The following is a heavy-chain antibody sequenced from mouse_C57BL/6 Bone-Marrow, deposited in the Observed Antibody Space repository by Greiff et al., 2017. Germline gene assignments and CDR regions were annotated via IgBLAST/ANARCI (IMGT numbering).Heavy chain of an antibody. CDR3: ARKGYYGPGVYFDY. CDR2: IHPNSGST. Sequence: VQLQQPGAELVKPGASVKLSCKASGYTFTSYWMHWVKQRPGQGLEWIGMIHPNSGSTNYNEKFKSKATLTVDKSSSTAYMQLSSLTSEDSAVYYCARKGYYGPGVYFDYGGQGTTLTVSS. D-gene: IGHD1-2*01. CDR1: GYTFTSYW. V-gene: IGHV1-64*01. J-gene: IGHJ2*01.